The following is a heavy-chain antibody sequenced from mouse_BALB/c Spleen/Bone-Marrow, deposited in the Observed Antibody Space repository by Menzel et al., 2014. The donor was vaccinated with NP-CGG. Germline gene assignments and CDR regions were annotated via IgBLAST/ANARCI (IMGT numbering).Heavy chain of an antibody. V-gene: IGHV2-3*01. CDR3: AQFITTVGALDV. D-gene: IGHD1-1*01. Sequence: VKLMESGPGLVAPSQSLSITCTVSEFSLTSYGVSWVRQPPGKGLEWLGVIWGDGSTNYHSALISRLSISKGNSKNQVFLKLNSLQIDDTATYYCAQFITTVGALDVWGAGTTVTVSS. J-gene: IGHJ1*01. CDR2: IWGDGST. CDR1: EFSLTSYG.